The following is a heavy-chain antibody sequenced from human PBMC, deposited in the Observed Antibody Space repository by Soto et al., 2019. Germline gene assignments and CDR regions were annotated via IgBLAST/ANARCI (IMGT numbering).Heavy chain of an antibody. CDR1: GYTFTSYG. CDR2: ISAYNGNT. V-gene: IGHV1-18*04. D-gene: IGHD6-19*01. J-gene: IGHJ4*02. CDR3: ARDYVSSPGIAVAVDY. Sequence: EASVKVSCEASGYTFTSYGISCVRQAPGQGLEWMGWISAYNGNTNYAQKLQGRVTMTTDTSTSTAYMELRSLRSDDTAVYYCARDYVSSPGIAVAVDYWGQGTLVTVSS.